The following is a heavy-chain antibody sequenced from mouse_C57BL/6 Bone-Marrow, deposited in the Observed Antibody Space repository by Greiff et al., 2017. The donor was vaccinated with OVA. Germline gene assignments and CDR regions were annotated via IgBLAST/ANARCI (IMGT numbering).Heavy chain of an antibody. CDR3: ATGTWVFFAY. J-gene: IGHJ3*01. Sequence: QVQLKESGAELVRPGTSVKMSCKASGYTFTNYWIGWAKQRPGHGLEWIGDIYPGGGYTNYNEKFKGKATLTADKSSSTAYMQVSSLTSEDSAIYYCATGTWVFFAYWGQGTLVTVSA. V-gene: IGHV1-63*01. CDR2: IYPGGGYT. D-gene: IGHD4-1*01. CDR1: GYTFTNYW.